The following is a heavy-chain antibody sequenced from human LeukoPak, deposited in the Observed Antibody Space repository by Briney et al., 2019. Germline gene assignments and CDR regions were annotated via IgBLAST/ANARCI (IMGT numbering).Heavy chain of an antibody. V-gene: IGHV3-30*18. CDR3: SXGPDIVIVPAXXXXGGXXHXXXXXYGHAFDY. J-gene: IGHJ4*02. D-gene: IGHD2-2*01. CDR2: ISNNGNNK. CDR1: GFTFSTYA. Sequence: GGSLRLSCAASGFTFSTYAMHWVRQAPGKGLEWVAVISNNGNNKYYADSWKGRCTISRDNSQNTLYLQMRSLRTDATAMYYCSXGPDIVIVPAXXXXGGXXHXXXXXYGHAFDYWGQGTLVTVSS.